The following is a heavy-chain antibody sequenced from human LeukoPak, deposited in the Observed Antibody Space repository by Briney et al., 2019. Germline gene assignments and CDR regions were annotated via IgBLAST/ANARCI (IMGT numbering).Heavy chain of an antibody. Sequence: ASVNVSCKASGGTFSSYAISWVGQAPGQGLEWMGGIIPIFGTANYAQKFQGRVTITADESTSTAYMELSSLRSEDTAVYYCARVLPYGSGSYDAFDIWGQGTMVTVSS. V-gene: IGHV1-69*01. CDR3: ARVLPYGSGSYDAFDI. CDR2: IIPIFGTA. D-gene: IGHD3-10*01. CDR1: GGTFSSYA. J-gene: IGHJ3*02.